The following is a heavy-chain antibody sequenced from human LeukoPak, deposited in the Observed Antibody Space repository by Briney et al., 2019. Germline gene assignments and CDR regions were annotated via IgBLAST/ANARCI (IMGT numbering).Heavy chain of an antibody. CDR3: ARVASNGDFWSGYYSEGLWMDV. V-gene: IGHV1-69*04. CDR1: GGTFSSYA. Sequence: VASVKVSCKASGGTFSSYAISWVRQAPGQGLEWMGRTIPILGIANYAQKFQGRVTITADKSTSTAYMELRSLRSDDTAVYYCARVASNGDFWSGYYSEGLWMDVWGKGTTVTVSS. CDR2: TIPILGIA. D-gene: IGHD3-3*01. J-gene: IGHJ6*04.